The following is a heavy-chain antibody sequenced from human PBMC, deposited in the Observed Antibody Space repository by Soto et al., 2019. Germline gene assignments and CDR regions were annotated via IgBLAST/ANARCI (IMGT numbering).Heavy chain of an antibody. Sequence: QMQLQESGPGLVKPSQTLSLNCTVSGYAMTSGGYYWSWVRHLPGMGREWIGYIYYSGPTHYNPSLKSRISMSVDPSKNELFLMLTYVTAADTAVYYCATLLKGHQHYYIGLDVGGRGTAGTVSS. V-gene: IGHV4-31*03. CDR3: ATLLKGHQHYYIGLDV. D-gene: IGHD2-2*01. CDR1: GYAMTSGGYY. J-gene: IGHJ6*02. CDR2: IYYSGPT.